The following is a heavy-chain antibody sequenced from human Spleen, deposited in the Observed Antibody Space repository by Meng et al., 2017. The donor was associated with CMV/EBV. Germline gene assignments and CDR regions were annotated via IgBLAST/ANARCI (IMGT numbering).Heavy chain of an antibody. Sequence: LSCAASGFTFSTYAMSWVRQAPGKGLEWVSAVSGGGDYTYYADSVKGRFTISRDNSRIMLYLQMNSLRAEDTAVYYCAKGDPYNWFDPWGQGTLVTVSS. CDR1: GFTFSTYA. V-gene: IGHV3-23*01. CDR3: AKGDPYNWFDP. D-gene: IGHD1-26*01. CDR2: VSGGGDYT. J-gene: IGHJ5*02.